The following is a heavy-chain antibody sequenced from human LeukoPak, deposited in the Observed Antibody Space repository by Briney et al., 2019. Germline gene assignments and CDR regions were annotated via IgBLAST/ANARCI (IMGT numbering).Heavy chain of an antibody. J-gene: IGHJ4*02. CDR1: GGSFGGYY. CDR3: AASLWFGIYPDY. Sequence: SETLSLTCAVYGGSFGGYYWSWIRQPPGKGLEWIGRIYYSGSTYYNPSLKSRVTISVDTSKNHLSLSLNSVTTADTAVYYCAASLWFGIYPDYWGQGSLVTVSS. D-gene: IGHD3-10*01. V-gene: IGHV4-34*01. CDR2: IYYSGST.